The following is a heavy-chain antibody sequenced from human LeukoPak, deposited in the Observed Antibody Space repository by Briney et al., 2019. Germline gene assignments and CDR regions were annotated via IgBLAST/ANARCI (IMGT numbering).Heavy chain of an antibody. CDR3: AINGGGDSGYGNFDY. CDR2: IKEDGSEK. V-gene: IGHV3-7*03. Sequence: GGSLRLSCAASGFAVSNYWMSWVRQAPGKGLECVANIKEDGSEKYYVDSVKGRFTISRDSVKSSLHLQMNRLRADDTALYYCAINGGGDSGYGNFDYWGQGTLVTVSA. CDR1: GFAVSNYW. D-gene: IGHD5-12*01. J-gene: IGHJ4*02.